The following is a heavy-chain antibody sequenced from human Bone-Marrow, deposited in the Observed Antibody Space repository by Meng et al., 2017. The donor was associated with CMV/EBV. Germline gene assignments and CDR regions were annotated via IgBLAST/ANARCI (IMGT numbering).Heavy chain of an antibody. D-gene: IGHD3-3*01. J-gene: IGHJ6*02. CDR3: ARDNYDFWSGYFPYYYYGMDV. V-gene: IGHV3-21*01. Sequence: GESLKISCAASGFTFSSYSMNWVRQAAGKGLEWVSSISSSSSYIYYADSVKGRFTISRDNAKNSLYLQMNSLRAEDTAVYYCARDNYDFWSGYFPYYYYGMDVWGQGTTVTVSS. CDR1: GFTFSSYS. CDR2: ISSSSSYI.